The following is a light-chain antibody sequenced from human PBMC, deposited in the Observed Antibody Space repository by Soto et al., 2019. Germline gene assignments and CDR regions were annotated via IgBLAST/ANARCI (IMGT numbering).Light chain of an antibody. V-gene: IGKV1-5*03. J-gene: IGKJ2*01. CDR2: KAS. CDR3: QQYNSYGT. CDR1: QTISSW. Sequence: DIQMTQSPSTLSGSVGDRVTITCRASQTISSWLAWYQQKPGKAPKLLIYKASTLESGVPSRFSGSGFGTEFALTISSLQPDGFATFYCQQYNSYGTFGQGTKVDIK.